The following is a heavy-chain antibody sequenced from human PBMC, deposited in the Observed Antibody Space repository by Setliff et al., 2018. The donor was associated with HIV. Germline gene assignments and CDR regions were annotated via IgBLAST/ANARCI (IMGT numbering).Heavy chain of an antibody. CDR1: GDSISSTNW. CDR3: ATRRNVGDYHHYYMDV. CDR2: ISYSGNT. V-gene: IGHV4-4*02. Sequence: SETLSLTCAVSGDSISSTNWWIWVRQSPGVGLEWIGIISYSGNTYYNPSLQSRVTISGDTSKSQFYLTLASVTVADTALYYCATRRNVGDYHHYYMDVW. J-gene: IGHJ6*03. D-gene: IGHD2-21*02.